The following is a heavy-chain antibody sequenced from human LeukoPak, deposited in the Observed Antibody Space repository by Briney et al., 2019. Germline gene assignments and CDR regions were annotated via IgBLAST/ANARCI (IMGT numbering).Heavy chain of an antibody. J-gene: IGHJ4*02. CDR2: ITSSSSTI. CDR1: GFAFSSYA. CDR3: ARDLGDY. V-gene: IGHV3-48*01. D-gene: IGHD3-16*01. Sequence: HPGGSLRLSCAASGFAFSSYAMSWVRQAPGKGLEWVSYITSSSSTIYYADSVKGRFTISRDNAKNSLYLQMNSLRAEDTAFYYCARDLGDYWGQGTLVTVSS.